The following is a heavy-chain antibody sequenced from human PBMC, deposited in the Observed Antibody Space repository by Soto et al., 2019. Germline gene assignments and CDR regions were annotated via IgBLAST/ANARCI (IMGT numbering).Heavy chain of an antibody. CDR2: IIPIFGTA. CDR3: ARRMEQLVVSYYYYYGMDV. V-gene: IGHV1-69*12. J-gene: IGHJ6*02. CDR1: GGTFSSYA. Sequence: QVQLVQSGAEVKKPGSSVKVSCKASGGTFSSYAISWVRQAPGQGLEWMGGIIPIFGTANYAQKFQGRVRITAAESTSTAYMELSSLRSEDTAVYYCARRMEQLVVSYYYYYGMDVWGQGTTVTVSS. D-gene: IGHD6-6*01.